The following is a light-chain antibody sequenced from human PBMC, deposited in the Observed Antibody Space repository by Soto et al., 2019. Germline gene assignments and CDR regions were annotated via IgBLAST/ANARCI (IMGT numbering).Light chain of an antibody. J-gene: IGLJ2*01. CDR1: SSNIGAGSD. V-gene: IGLV1-40*01. Sequence: QSVLTQPPSVSAAPGQMVTISCTGSSSNIGAGSDVHWYQQSPGSAPKLLVYGNKHRPSGVPDRFSASKSGTSASLAITGLQADDEADYYCQSYDNNLRGVLFGGGTKLTVL. CDR3: QSYDNNLRGVL. CDR2: GNK.